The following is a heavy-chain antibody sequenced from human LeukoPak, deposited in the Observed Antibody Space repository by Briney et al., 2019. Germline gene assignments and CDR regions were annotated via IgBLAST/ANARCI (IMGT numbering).Heavy chain of an antibody. CDR3: ARGKGARYSGSYSAYFDY. V-gene: IGHV4-59*01. Sequence: PSETLSLTCTVSGSSISSYYWSWIRQPPGKGLEWIGYIYYSGSTNYNPSLKSRVTISVDTSKNQFSLKLSSVTAADTAVYYCARGKGARYSGSYSAYFDYWGQGTLVTVSS. D-gene: IGHD1-26*01. CDR1: GSSISSYY. J-gene: IGHJ4*02. CDR2: IYYSGST.